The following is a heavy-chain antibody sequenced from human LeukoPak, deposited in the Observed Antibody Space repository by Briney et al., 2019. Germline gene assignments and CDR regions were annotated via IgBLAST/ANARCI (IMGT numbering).Heavy chain of an antibody. J-gene: IGHJ4*02. CDR3: AKGLSTRPLYYFDY. CDR1: GFTFSSYG. V-gene: IGHV3-33*06. D-gene: IGHD6-6*01. CDR2: IWYDGSNK. Sequence: GGSLRLSCAASGFTFSSYGMHWVRQAPGKGLEWVAVIWYDGSNKYYADSVKGRFTVSRDNSKNTLYLQMNSLRVEDTAVYYCAKGLSTRPLYYFDYWGQGTLVTVSS.